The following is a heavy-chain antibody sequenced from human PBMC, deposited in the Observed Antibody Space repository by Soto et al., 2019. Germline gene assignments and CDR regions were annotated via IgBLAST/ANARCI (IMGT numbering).Heavy chain of an antibody. J-gene: IGHJ4*02. CDR3: ARHVSEEIIMVRGVIPLAEYFDY. CDR1: GGSISSYY. V-gene: IGHV4-59*01. D-gene: IGHD3-10*01. Sequence: PSETLSLTCTVSGGSISSYYWSWIRQPPGKGLEWIGYIYYSGSTNYNPSLKSRVTISVDTSKNQFSLKLSSVTAADTAVYYCARHVSEEIIMVRGVIPLAEYFDYWGQGTL. CDR2: IYYSGST.